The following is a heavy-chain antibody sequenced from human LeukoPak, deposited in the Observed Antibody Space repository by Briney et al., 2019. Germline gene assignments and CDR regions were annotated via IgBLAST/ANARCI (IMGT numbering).Heavy chain of an antibody. CDR1: GFTFSTYG. D-gene: IGHD1-26*01. CDR2: ISDDGSKK. Sequence: GGSLRLSCVASGFTFSTYGMHWVRQAPGKGLEWVAVISDDGSKKYYVDSVKGRFTISRDNSRNTLYLQMNSLRAEDTAVYYCARAPIVETITSLDYWGQGTLVTVSS. J-gene: IGHJ4*02. V-gene: IGHV3-30*03. CDR3: ARAPIVETITSLDY.